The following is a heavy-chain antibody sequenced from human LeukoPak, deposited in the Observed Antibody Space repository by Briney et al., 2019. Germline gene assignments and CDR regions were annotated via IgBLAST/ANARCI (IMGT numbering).Heavy chain of an antibody. Sequence: ASETLSLTCAVYGGSFSGYYWSWIRQPPGKGLEWIGEINHSGSTNYNPSLKSRVTISVDTSKNQFSLKLSSVPAADTAVYYCARAIVGATGYWGQGTLVTVSS. CDR2: INHSGST. V-gene: IGHV4-34*01. D-gene: IGHD1-26*01. CDR1: GGSFSGYY. J-gene: IGHJ4*02. CDR3: ARAIVGATGY.